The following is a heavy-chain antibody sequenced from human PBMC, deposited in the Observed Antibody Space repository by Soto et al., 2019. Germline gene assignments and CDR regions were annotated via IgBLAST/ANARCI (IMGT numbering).Heavy chain of an antibody. V-gene: IGHV3-23*01. CDR3: ATGYDYPWWYYYGMDV. Sequence: FLRLSCAASGFTFSSYAMSWVRQAPGKGLEWVSAISGSGGSTYYADSVKGRFTISRDNSKNTLYLQMNSLRAEETAVYYCATGYDYPWWYYYGMDVWGQGTTVTVSS. D-gene: IGHD5-12*01. CDR1: GFTFSSYA. CDR2: ISGSGGST. J-gene: IGHJ6*02.